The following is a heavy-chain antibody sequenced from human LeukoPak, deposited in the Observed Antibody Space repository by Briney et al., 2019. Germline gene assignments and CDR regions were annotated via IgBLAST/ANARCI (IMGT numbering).Heavy chain of an antibody. J-gene: IGHJ2*01. CDR3: AARIEVAGGFPGYFDL. V-gene: IGHV4-59*01. Sequence: SETLSLTCGVSGASISSYYWSWIQQPPGKGLEWIGCIYYSGYTNYNPSLKSRVTMSVDTPKNQFSLKLSSVTATDTAVCYCAARIEVAGGFPGYFDLWGRGTLVTVSS. CDR2: IYYSGYT. CDR1: GASISSYY. D-gene: IGHD6-19*01.